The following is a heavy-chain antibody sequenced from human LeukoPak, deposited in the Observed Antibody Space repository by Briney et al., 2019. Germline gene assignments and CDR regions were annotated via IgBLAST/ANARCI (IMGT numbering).Heavy chain of an antibody. Sequence: GGSLRLSCAASGFTFTTYGMSWVRQAPGKGLEWVSSIVGSGTSAFYADSVKGPFTISRDNSKATLFLQMNNLRAEDTAVYYCAKRGVGYYFDIWGQGTLVTVSS. CDR3: AKRGVGYYFDI. CDR1: GFTFTTYG. J-gene: IGHJ4*02. CDR2: IVGSGTSA. D-gene: IGHD3-10*01. V-gene: IGHV3-23*01.